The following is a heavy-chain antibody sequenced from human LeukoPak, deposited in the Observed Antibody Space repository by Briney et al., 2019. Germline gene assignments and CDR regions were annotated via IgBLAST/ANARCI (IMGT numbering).Heavy chain of an antibody. Sequence: ASVKVSCKASGYSFNSQGMNWVRQAPGQGREWMGWINTDSGNPTYAQGFAGRFVFSLDSSVSTAYLQISSLKAEDTAVYYCARMFPGSYCSGGSCLIDYWGQGTLVTVSS. D-gene: IGHD2-15*01. V-gene: IGHV7-4-1*02. J-gene: IGHJ4*02. CDR1: GYSFNSQG. CDR2: INTDSGNP. CDR3: ARMFPGSYCSGGSCLIDY.